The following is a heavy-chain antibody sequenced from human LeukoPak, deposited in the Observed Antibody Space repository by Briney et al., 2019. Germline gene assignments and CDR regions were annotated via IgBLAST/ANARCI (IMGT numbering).Heavy chain of an antibody. D-gene: IGHD2-2*01. J-gene: IGHJ4*02. CDR3: ARRPGGIVVVPADEPLPGYYFDY. V-gene: IGHV4-34*01. CDR2: INHSGST. CDR1: GGSFSGYY. Sequence: SETLSLTCAVYGGSFSGYYWSWIRQPPGKGLEWIGEINHSGSTNYNPSLKSRVTISVDTSKNQFSLKLSSVTAADTALYYCARRPGGIVVVPADEPLPGYYFDYWGQGTLVTVSS.